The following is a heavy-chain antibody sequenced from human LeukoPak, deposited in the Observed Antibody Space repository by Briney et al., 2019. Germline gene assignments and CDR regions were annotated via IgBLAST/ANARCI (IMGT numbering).Heavy chain of an antibody. CDR1: GGSISSSNW. Sequence: PSGTLSLTCAVSGGSISSSNWWSWVRQPPGKGLGWIGEIYHSGSTNYNPSLKSRVTISVDKSKNQFSLKLSSVTAADTAVYYCARNKGLLWFGGFFDPWGQGTLVTVSS. CDR3: ARNKGLLWFGGFFDP. CDR2: IYHSGST. J-gene: IGHJ5*02. V-gene: IGHV4-4*02. D-gene: IGHD3-10*01.